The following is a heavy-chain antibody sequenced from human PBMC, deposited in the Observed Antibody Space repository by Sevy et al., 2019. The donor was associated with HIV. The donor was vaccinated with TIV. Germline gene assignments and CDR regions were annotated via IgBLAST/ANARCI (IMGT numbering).Heavy chain of an antibody. CDR2: IWNDRSNK. Sequence: GGSLRLSCAASGFTFSSYGMHWVRQAPGKGLEWVAVIWNDRSNKEYADSVKGRFTISRDNSKNTLYLQMNGLRAEDTAVYYCASVPNNYYDSGGYSGNDAFDIWGQGTMVTVSS. V-gene: IGHV3-33*01. J-gene: IGHJ3*02. D-gene: IGHD3-22*01. CDR3: ASVPNNYYDSGGYSGNDAFDI. CDR1: GFTFSSYG.